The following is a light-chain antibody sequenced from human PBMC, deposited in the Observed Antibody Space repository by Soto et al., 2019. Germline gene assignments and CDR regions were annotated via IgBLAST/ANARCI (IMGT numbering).Light chain of an antibody. V-gene: IGKV3-20*01. J-gene: IGKJ1*01. CDR3: QQYGSSPWT. Sequence: EKVLTPSPGPPFFSSGGKATPSCRASQSVRSSLAWYQQKPGQAPRLLIYGASSRATGIPDRFSGSGSGTDFTLTISRLEPEDFAVYYCQQYGSSPWTFGQGTKV. CDR1: QSVRSS. CDR2: GAS.